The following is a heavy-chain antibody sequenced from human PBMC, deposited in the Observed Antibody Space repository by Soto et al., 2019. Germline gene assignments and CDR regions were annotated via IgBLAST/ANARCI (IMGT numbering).Heavy chain of an antibody. CDR2: ISPYNGDT. J-gene: IGHJ5*02. CDR3: AGATPLSNRGGRGLFDP. D-gene: IGHD5-12*01. Sequence: QVQLVQSGADVKKPGASVKVSCKASGYTFTSYGISWVRQAPGQGLEWVGWISPYNGDTNYAQKLQGRVTMTTDPFPSTAYLELRSLISDDTAVHYRAGATPLSNRGGRGLFDPLGQGTLGTVSS. CDR1: GYTFTSYG. V-gene: IGHV1-18*01.